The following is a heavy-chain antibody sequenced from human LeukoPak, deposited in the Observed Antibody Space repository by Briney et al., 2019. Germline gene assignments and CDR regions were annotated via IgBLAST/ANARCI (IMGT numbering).Heavy chain of an antibody. CDR3: ARDNSSGWLAK. D-gene: IGHD6-19*01. Sequence: GGSLRLSCAASGFTFSNYAMHWVRQAPGKGLEWVAVISYDGNNKYYADSVKGRFTISRDDAENSLHLQMNSLSAEDTAIYYCARDNSSGWLAKWGQGTLVTVSS. CDR2: ISYDGNNK. V-gene: IGHV3-30*04. J-gene: IGHJ4*02. CDR1: GFTFSNYA.